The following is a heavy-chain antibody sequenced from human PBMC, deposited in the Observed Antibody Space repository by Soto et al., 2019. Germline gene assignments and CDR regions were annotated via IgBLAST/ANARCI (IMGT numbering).Heavy chain of an antibody. D-gene: IGHD6-6*01. J-gene: IGHJ4*02. CDR1: GFIFKNYA. Sequence: QVQLVESGGGVVQPGRSLRLSCAGSGFIFKNYALNWVRQAPGKGLEWVASITRDGYNKYYADSVKGRFTISRDNSRDTLSLQMTALTIEDSAVYYCTKSSGGSSSVGMDYWGQETRVTVSS. CDR2: ITRDGYNK. CDR3: TKSSGGSSSVGMDY. V-gene: IGHV3-30*04.